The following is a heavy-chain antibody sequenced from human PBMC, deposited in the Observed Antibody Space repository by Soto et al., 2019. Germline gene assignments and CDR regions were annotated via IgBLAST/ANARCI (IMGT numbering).Heavy chain of an antibody. CDR3: ARGWGGYFQH. V-gene: IGHV4-59*01. D-gene: IGHD7-27*01. CDR2: IYYSGST. J-gene: IGHJ1*01. Sequence: QVQLQESGPGLVKPSETLSLTCTVSGGSISSYYWSWIRQPPGKGLEWIGYIYYSGSTNYNPSLKGRVPISVDTSKNQFSLKLSSVTAADTAVYYWARGWGGYFQHWGQGTLVTVSS. CDR1: GGSISSYY.